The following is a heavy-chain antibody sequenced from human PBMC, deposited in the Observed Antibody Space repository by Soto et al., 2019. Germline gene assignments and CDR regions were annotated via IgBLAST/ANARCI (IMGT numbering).Heavy chain of an antibody. V-gene: IGHV1-3*01. CDR2: INAGNGNT. D-gene: IGHD3-9*01. CDR3: ARAKYYDILTGYCDD. J-gene: IGHJ4*02. Sequence: SVKVSCTASGYTFTSYAMHWVRQAPGQRLEWMGWINAGNGNTKYSQKFQGRVTITRDTSASTAYMELSSLRYEGTAVYYCARAKYYDILTGYCDDCGQGSLVIVSS. CDR1: GYTFTSYA.